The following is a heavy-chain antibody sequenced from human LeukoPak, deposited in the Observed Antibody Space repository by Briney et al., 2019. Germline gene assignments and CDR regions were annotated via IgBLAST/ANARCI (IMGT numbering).Heavy chain of an antibody. CDR2: INPSGGST. CDR1: GGTFTSYD. D-gene: IGHD3-22*01. CDR3: AREGYYYDSSGL. Sequence: AASVKVSCKASGGTFTSYDINWVRQAPGQGLEWMGIINPSGGSTSYAQKFQGRVTMTRDTSTSTVYMELSSLRSEDTAVYYCAREGYYYDSSGLWGQGTLVTVSS. V-gene: IGHV1-46*03. J-gene: IGHJ4*02.